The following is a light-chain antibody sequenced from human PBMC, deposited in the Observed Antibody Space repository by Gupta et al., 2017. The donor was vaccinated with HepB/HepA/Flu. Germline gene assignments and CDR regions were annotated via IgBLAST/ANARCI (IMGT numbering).Light chain of an antibody. J-gene: IGKJ2*01. CDR1: QSVSSN. Sequence: EIPMTQPPATLSVSPGERATLTCRASQSVSSNLAWYQQKPGQAPRLLIYGASTRATGIPARFSGSGSGTEFTLTISSLQSEDFAVYYCQQYNNWPPSFGQGTKLEIK. CDR2: GAS. V-gene: IGKV3-15*01. CDR3: QQYNNWPPS.